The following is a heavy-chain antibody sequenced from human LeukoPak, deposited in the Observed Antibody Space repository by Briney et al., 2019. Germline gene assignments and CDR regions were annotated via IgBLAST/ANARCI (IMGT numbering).Heavy chain of an antibody. Sequence: GGSLRLSCSASGFTVRSNYMTWVRQAPGKGLEWVSVIYAGGNTYYADSVNGRFTTSRDSSKNTLYLQMNSLRNEDTAVYYCAIRESVAGTGGYWGQGTLVTVSS. CDR1: GFTVRSNY. CDR3: AIRESVAGTGGY. D-gene: IGHD6-19*01. J-gene: IGHJ4*02. CDR2: IYAGGNT. V-gene: IGHV3-66*02.